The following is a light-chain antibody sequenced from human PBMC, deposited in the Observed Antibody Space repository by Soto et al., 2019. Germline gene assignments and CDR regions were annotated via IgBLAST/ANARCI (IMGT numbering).Light chain of an antibody. J-gene: IGLJ2*01. CDR2: DTN. Sequence: QSVLKQPPSVAAAPGQKGTISCAGSNSNIEKNYVSWYQQFPGTAPKLLICDTNQRPSGIPDRFSGSKSGTSATLAITGLQAGDEADYYCGTWDSGLSAEVFGGGTKLTVL. CDR3: GTWDSGLSAEV. CDR1: NSNIEKNY. V-gene: IGLV1-51*01.